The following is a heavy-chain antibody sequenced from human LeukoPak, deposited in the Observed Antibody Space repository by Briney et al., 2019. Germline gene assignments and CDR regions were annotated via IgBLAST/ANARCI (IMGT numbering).Heavy chain of an antibody. CDR1: GFTFDDYD. CDR2: ISWNRGTI. Sequence: GGSLRLSCAASGFTFDDYDMHWVRQAPGKGLEWVSGISWNRGTIAYADSVKGRFTISRDNSKNTLYLQMNSLRAEDTAVYYCARATVTGGDDYWGQGTLVTVSS. V-gene: IGHV3-9*01. CDR3: ARATVTGGDDY. D-gene: IGHD2-21*02. J-gene: IGHJ4*02.